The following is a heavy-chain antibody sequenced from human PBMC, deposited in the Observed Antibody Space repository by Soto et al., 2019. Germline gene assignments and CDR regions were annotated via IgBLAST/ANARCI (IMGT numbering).Heavy chain of an antibody. J-gene: IGHJ4*02. CDR3: AVGIRIAHDFWSGYYGPFDY. CDR2: VFYTGDT. CDR1: GDSINSRSHH. V-gene: IGHV4-39*02. Sequence: QLQLQESGPGQVKPSETLSLTCSVSGDSINSRSHHWGWIRQPPGKGLEWIGSVFYTGDTYYNPSLESRVTIPVDTSNTHFSLKLTSVSAADTAVFCCAVGIRIAHDFWSGYYGPFDYLGQGTLVTVSS. D-gene: IGHD3-3*01.